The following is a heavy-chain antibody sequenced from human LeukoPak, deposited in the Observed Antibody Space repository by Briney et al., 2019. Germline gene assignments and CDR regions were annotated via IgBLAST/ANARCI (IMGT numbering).Heavy chain of an antibody. CDR3: ARGRMVVAATPDWFDP. CDR1: GYTFNSYA. CDR2: INAGNGNT. J-gene: IGHJ5*02. V-gene: IGHV1-3*01. D-gene: IGHD2-15*01. Sequence: ASVKVSCKASGYTFNSYAMHWVRQAPGQRLEWMGWINAGNGNTKYSQKFQGRVTITRDTSASTAYMELSSLRSEDTAVYYCARGRMVVAATPDWFDPWGQGTLVTVSS.